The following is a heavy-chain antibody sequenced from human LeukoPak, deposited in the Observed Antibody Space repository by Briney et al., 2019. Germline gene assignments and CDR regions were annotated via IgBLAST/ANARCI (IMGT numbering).Heavy chain of an antibody. CDR2: ISSSSSTI. CDR1: GFTFSSYS. CDR3: ARDVRIAVAGMGNWFDP. Sequence: TGGSLRLSCAASGFTFSSYSMNWVRQAPGKGLEWVSYISSSSSTIYYADSVKGRFTISRDNAKNSLYLQMNSLRAEDTAVYYCARDVRIAVAGMGNWFDPWGQGTLVTVSS. V-gene: IGHV3-48*04. J-gene: IGHJ5*02. D-gene: IGHD6-19*01.